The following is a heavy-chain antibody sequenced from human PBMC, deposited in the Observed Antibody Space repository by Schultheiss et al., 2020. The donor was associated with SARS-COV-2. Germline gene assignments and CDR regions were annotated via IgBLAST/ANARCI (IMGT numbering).Heavy chain of an antibody. CDR1: GFTFTGYY. Sequence: ASVKVSCKASGFTFTGYYMHWVRQAPGQGLEWMGRINPNSGGTNYAQKFQGRVTITADKSTSTAYMELSSLRSEDTAVYYCARDRGSSWYHYRFDYWGQGTLVTVSS. V-gene: IGHV1-2*06. CDR3: ARDRGSSWYHYRFDY. CDR2: INPNSGGT. J-gene: IGHJ4*02. D-gene: IGHD6-13*01.